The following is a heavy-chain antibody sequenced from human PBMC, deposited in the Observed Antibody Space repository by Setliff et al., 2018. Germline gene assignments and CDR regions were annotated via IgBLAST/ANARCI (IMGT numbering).Heavy chain of an antibody. V-gene: IGHV4-38-2*01. J-gene: IGHJ6*02. CDR2: IYHSGKT. Sequence: SETLSLTCAVSGYSISSGYFWGWIRQPPGNGLEWIGSIYHSGKTYYNPSLKSRVTLSVDTSKNQFSLKLSSVTAADTAVYYCARLLAGTGGFFYYGVDVWGQGTTVTVSS. CDR1: GYSISSGYF. D-gene: IGHD6-19*01. CDR3: ARLLAGTGGFFYYGVDV.